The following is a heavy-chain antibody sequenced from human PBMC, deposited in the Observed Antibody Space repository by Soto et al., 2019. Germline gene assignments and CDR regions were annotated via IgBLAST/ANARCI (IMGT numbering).Heavy chain of an antibody. J-gene: IGHJ5*02. Sequence: QVQLQESGPGLVKPSGTRSLTCAVSGGAIARGVWGSCVRQSPGKGLEWIGEISHDGKTNYNPSLQSRLRMSVDNSKNQLSLNVTSVTAADTAVYYCAIDREYRRGYFDPWGQGTPVTVSS. CDR2: ISHDGKT. CDR1: GGAIARGVW. CDR3: AIDREYRRGYFDP. V-gene: IGHV4-4*02. D-gene: IGHD5-12*01.